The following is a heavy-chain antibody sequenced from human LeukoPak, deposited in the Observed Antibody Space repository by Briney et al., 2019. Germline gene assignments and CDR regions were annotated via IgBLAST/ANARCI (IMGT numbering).Heavy chain of an antibody. J-gene: IGHJ5*02. Sequence: SETLSLTCTVSGYSISSGYYWGWIRQPPGKGLEWIGSIYHSGSTYYNASLKSRVTISVDTSKNQFSLKLSSVTAADTAVYYCARSPGGALNWFDPWGQGTLVTVSS. V-gene: IGHV4-38-2*02. CDR3: ARSPGGALNWFDP. D-gene: IGHD1-1*01. CDR2: IYHSGST. CDR1: GYSISSGYY.